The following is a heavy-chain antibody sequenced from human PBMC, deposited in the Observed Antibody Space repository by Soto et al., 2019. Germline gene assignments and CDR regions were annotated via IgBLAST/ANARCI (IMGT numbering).Heavy chain of an antibody. CDR1: GYTFTTYG. D-gene: IGHD6-6*01. CDR2: ISAYNGNT. Sequence: ASVKVSCKAPGYTFTTYGISCVLQAPGQGLEWMGWISAYNGNTNYAQKLQGRVTMTTDASTSTAYMELRSLRSDDTAVYYCARARIASRPVDYWGQGTLVTVSS. J-gene: IGHJ4*02. V-gene: IGHV1-18*01. CDR3: ARARIASRPVDY.